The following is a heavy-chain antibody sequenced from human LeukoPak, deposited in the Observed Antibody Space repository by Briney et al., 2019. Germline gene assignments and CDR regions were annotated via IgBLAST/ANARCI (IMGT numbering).Heavy chain of an antibody. CDR2: ISGSGGST. Sequence: GGSLRLSCAASGFTFSNYGMNWVRQAPGKGLEWVSTISGSGGSTYYADSVKGRFTISRDNSKNTLYLQMNSLRAEDTAVYYCAKDDHIAVAGTNYFDYWGQGTLVTVSS. D-gene: IGHD6-19*01. CDR1: GFTFSNYG. V-gene: IGHV3-23*01. CDR3: AKDDHIAVAGTNYFDY. J-gene: IGHJ4*02.